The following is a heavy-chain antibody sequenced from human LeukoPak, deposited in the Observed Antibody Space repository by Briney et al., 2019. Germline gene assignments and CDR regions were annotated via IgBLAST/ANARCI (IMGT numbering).Heavy chain of an antibody. CDR3: TRGDTAAGRDY. CDR2: IRSKANSYAT. CDR1: GFTFSGST. J-gene: IGHJ4*02. D-gene: IGHD5-18*01. V-gene: IGHV3-73*01. Sequence: PGGSLRLSCAASGFTFSGSTMHWVRQASGKGLEWVGRIRSKANSYATAYAASVKGRFTSSSDDSKNTAYLQMNSLKTEDTAVYYCTRGDTAAGRDYWGQGTLVTVSS.